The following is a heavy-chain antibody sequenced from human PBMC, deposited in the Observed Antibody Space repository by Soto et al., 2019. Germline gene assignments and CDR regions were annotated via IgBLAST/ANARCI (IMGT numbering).Heavy chain of an antibody. J-gene: IGHJ6*03. Sequence: QVQLVQSGAEVKKPGASVKVSCKASGYTFTSYDINWVRQATGQGLEWMGWMNPNSGNTGYAQKFQGRVTMTRNTSISTAYMERSSLRSEDTAVYYCARLAPYLQRNYYYYMDGWCKGTTVTVSS. V-gene: IGHV1-8*01. CDR3: ARLAPYLQRNYYYYMDG. CDR2: MNPNSGNT. CDR1: GYTFTSYD.